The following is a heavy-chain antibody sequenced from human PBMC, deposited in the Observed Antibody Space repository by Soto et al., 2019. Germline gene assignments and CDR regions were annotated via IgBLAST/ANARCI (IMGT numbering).Heavy chain of an antibody. Sequence: GGSLRLSCTASGFTFNTHWMHWVRQAPGKGLVWVSRIYFDGITTNYADSVKGRLTVSRDNAKNTVYLHVNTLRDEDTAVYYCARGGAMGVDYWGQGTMVTVYS. D-gene: IGHD1-26*01. CDR3: ARGGAMGVDY. CDR1: GFTFNTHW. V-gene: IGHV3-74*01. J-gene: IGHJ4*02. CDR2: IYFDGITT.